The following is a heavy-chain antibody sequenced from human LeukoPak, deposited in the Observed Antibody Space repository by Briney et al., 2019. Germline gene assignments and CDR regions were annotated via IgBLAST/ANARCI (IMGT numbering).Heavy chain of an antibody. CDR2: ISGCSTAT. V-gene: IGHV3-48*04. Sequence: GGSLRLSCAASGFAFRTYSMNWVRQAPGKGLEWVSYISGCSTATYYADSVQGRFTISRDNTENSLYLQLDSLRAEDTAVYYCARGAGYCGGGNCYSLYFDYWSQGTLVTVSS. D-gene: IGHD2-15*01. CDR1: GFAFRTYS. J-gene: IGHJ4*02. CDR3: ARGAGYCGGGNCYSLYFDY.